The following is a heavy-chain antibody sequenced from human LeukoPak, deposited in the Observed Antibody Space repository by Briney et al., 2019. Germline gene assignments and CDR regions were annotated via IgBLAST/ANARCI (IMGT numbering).Heavy chain of an antibody. Sequence: GGSLRLSCAASGFTFGDYYMSWIRQAPGKGLECVSYISSSGSTIYYADSVKGRFTISRDNAKNSLYLQMNSLRAEDTAVYYCARTRGSYNYYYYYMDVWGKGTTVTVSS. CDR1: GFTFGDYY. V-gene: IGHV3-11*01. J-gene: IGHJ6*03. CDR3: ARTRGSYNYYYYYMDV. CDR2: ISSSGSTI. D-gene: IGHD3-16*01.